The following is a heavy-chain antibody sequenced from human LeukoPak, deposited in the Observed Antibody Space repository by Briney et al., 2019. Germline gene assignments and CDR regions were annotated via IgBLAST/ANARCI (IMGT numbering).Heavy chain of an antibody. CDR1: GFTFSSYV. Sequence: GGSLRLSCAASGFTFSSYVMTWVRQAPGKGLEWVSTISGSGGNTFYADSVKGRFTISRDNSKKTLYLQMNSLRAEDTAVYYCAKDQRTTGYYSADYWGQGTLVTVSS. J-gene: IGHJ4*02. V-gene: IGHV3-23*01. CDR3: AKDQRTTGYYSADY. D-gene: IGHD2-15*01. CDR2: ISGSGGNT.